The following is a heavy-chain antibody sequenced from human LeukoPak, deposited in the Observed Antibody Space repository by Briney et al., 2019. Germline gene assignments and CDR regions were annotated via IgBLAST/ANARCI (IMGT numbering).Heavy chain of an antibody. CDR1: GFTVSSNY. CDR2: IYSDGST. V-gene: IGHV3-53*01. J-gene: IGHJ4*02. D-gene: IGHD6-19*01. Sequence: AGSLRLSCAASGFTVSSNYMSWVRQAPGKGLEWVSIIYSDGSTYYADSVKGRFTISRDNSKNTLYLQMNSLRAEDTAVYYCARERSGWSYTFDYWGQGTLVTVSS. CDR3: ARERSGWSYTFDY.